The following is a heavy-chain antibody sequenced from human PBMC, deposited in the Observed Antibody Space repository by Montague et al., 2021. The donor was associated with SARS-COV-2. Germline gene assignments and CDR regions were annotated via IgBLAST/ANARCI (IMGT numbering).Heavy chain of an antibody. CDR3: SRGGGMIRGVVDF. D-gene: IGHD3-10*01. J-gene: IGHJ4*02. V-gene: IGHV3-20*01. Sequence: SLRLSCAASGFTFDTYGLSWVRQVPGKGLEWVSGISRSGDRTAYGDSVKGRFTISRDNAKNSLYLQMNSLRVEATAFYHCSRGGGMIRGVVDFWGQGILVSVSS. CDR1: GFTFDTYG. CDR2: ISRSGDRT.